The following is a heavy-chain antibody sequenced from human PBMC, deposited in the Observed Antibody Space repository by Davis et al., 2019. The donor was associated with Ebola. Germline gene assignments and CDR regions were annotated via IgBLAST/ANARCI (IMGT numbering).Heavy chain of an antibody. V-gene: IGHV3-7*03. J-gene: IGHJ3*01. CDR1: GFTFSTYW. D-gene: IGHD3-10*01. CDR2: IKQDGSDT. CDR3: ARATRGAPMTPG. Sequence: GESLKISCVVSGFTFSTYWMTWVRQTPGKGLEWVANIKQDGSDTQYVDSVKGRFTISRDNAKDSLYLQMSSLRVEDTAVYYCARATRGAPMTPGWGQGTKVIVSS.